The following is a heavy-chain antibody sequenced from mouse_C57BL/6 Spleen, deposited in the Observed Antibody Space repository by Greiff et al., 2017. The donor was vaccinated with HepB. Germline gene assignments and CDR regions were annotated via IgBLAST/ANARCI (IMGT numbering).Heavy chain of an antibody. D-gene: IGHD1-1*01. CDR1: GYTFTSYG. CDR3: ARIITTVVDPYYFDY. Sequence: QLQQSGAELARPGASVKLSCKASGYTFTSYGISWVKQRTGQGLEWIGEIYPRSGNTYYNEKFKGKATLTADKSSSTAYMELRSLTSEDSAVYFCARIITTVVDPYYFDYWGQGTTLTVSS. CDR2: IYPRSGNT. V-gene: IGHV1-81*01. J-gene: IGHJ2*01.